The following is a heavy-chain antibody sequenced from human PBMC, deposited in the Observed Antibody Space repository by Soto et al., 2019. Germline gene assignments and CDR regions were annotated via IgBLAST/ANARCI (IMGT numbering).Heavy chain of an antibody. CDR2: TSYSGNT. CDR1: GGSVSTYY. V-gene: IGHV4-59*02. CDR3: ARDGVGPFDY. J-gene: IGHJ4*02. D-gene: IGHD3-3*01. Sequence: SLTCTISGGSVSTYYWSWIRQPPGKELEWIGLTSYSGNTDYNPSLKSRVAIAVDTSKNQFSLTLSSVTAADTAVYYCARDGVGPFDYWGQGTLVTV.